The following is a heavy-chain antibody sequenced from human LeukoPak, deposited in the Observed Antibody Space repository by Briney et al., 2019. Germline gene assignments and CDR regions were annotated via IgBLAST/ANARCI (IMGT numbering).Heavy chain of an antibody. V-gene: IGHV3-7*01. CDR3: ARATIWFGEPTPTWFDP. Sequence: GGSLRLSCAASGFTFNSYWMSWVRQAPGKGLEWVANIRQDGSEKYYVDSVKGRFTISRDNARKSLFLQLNSLRAEDTAVYYCARATIWFGEPTPTWFDPRGQGTRVTVSS. CDR2: IRQDGSEK. CDR1: GFTFNSYW. J-gene: IGHJ5*02. D-gene: IGHD3-10*01.